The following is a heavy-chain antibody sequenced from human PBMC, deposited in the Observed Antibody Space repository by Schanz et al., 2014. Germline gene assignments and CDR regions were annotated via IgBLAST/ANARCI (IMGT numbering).Heavy chain of an antibody. CDR1: GYTFTSYG. J-gene: IGHJ3*02. D-gene: IGHD2-2*01. V-gene: IGHV1-69*04. CDR2: IIPILGIA. CDR3: ARGTMPGTFDI. Sequence: QVQLVQSGAEVKKPGASVKVSCKASGYTFTSYGINWVRQAPGQGLEWMGRIIPILGIANYAQNFQGRVTITADKSTSTAYMELSSLRYEDTALYYCARGTMPGTFDIWGQGTMVTVSS.